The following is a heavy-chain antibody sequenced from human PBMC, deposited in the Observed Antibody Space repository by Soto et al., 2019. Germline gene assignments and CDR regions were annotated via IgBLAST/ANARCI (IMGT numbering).Heavy chain of an antibody. V-gene: IGHV4-39*01. J-gene: IGHJ5*02. Sequence: SETLSLTCTVSGGSISSSSYYWGWIRQPPGKGLEWIGSIYYSGSTYYNPSLKSRVTISVDTSKNQFSLKLSSVTAADTAVYYCARRSTPYNWFDPWGQGTLVTVS. D-gene: IGHD2-2*01. CDR3: ARRSTPYNWFDP. CDR2: IYYSGST. CDR1: GGSISSSSYY.